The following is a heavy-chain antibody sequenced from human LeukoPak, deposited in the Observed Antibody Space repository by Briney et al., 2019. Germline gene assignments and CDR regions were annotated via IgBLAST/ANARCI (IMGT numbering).Heavy chain of an antibody. J-gene: IGHJ5*02. Sequence: GGSLRLSCAASGFTFSSYEMNWVRQAPGKGLEWVSYISSSGSTIYYADSVKGRFTISRDNAKNSLYLQMNSLRAEDTAVYYCAREFVDGDCRKNWFDPWGQGTLVTVSS. CDR2: ISSSGSTI. CDR3: AREFVDGDCRKNWFDP. CDR1: GFTFSSYE. V-gene: IGHV3-48*03. D-gene: IGHD2-21*02.